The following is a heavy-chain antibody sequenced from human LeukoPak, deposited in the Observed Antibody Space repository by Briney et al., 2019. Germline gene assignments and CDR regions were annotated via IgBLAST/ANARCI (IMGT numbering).Heavy chain of an antibody. CDR3: ARDLGYQLLFQFDY. D-gene: IGHD2-2*01. CDR2: IYSGGST. CDR1: GFTVSSNY. V-gene: IGHV3-53*01. Sequence: PGGSLRLSCAASGFTVSSNYMSWVRQAPGKGLEWVLVIYSGGSTYYADSVKGRFTISRDNSKNTLYLQMNSLRAEDTAVYYCARDLGYQLLFQFDYRGEGTLVTVSS. J-gene: IGHJ4*02.